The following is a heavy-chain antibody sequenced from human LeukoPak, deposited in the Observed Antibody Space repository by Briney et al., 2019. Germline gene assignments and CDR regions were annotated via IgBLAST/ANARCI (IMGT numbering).Heavy chain of an antibody. Sequence: GGSLRLSCAASGFTFSNYVMHWVRQAPGKGLEWVAVIWYDGSNKYYADSVKGRFTISRDNSKNTLYLQMNSLRAEDTAVYYCARPYYDSSGYYYWGNAFDIWGQGTMVTVSS. V-gene: IGHV3-33*08. J-gene: IGHJ3*02. CDR2: IWYDGSNK. D-gene: IGHD3-22*01. CDR3: ARPYYDSSGYYYWGNAFDI. CDR1: GFTFSNYV.